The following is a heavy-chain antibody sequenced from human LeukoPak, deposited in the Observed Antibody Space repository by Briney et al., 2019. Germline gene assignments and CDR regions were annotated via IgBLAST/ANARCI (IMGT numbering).Heavy chain of an antibody. CDR3: VKSLGGYCTGGTCYSGPADY. Sequence: PGGSLRLSCAASGFNFDDYAVHWVRHAPGKGLEWVSSISRNSGRITYAESVKGRFTISRDKAKNSLYLQMNSLRADDTALYYCVKSLGGYCTGGTCYSGPADYWGQGTLVTVSS. V-gene: IGHV3-9*01. CDR1: GFNFDDYA. CDR2: ISRNSGRI. D-gene: IGHD2-15*01. J-gene: IGHJ4*02.